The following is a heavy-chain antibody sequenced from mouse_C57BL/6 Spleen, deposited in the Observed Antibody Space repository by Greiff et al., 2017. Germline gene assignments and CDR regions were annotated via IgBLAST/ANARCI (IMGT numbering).Heavy chain of an antibody. D-gene: IGHD2-5*01. CDR3: TRRGYSNSFAY. CDR2: IRNKANNNAT. J-gene: IGHJ3*01. CDR1: GFTFSDAW. V-gene: IGHV6-6*01. Sequence: EVKVVESGGGLVQPGGSMKLSCAASGFTFSDAWMDWVRQSPEKGLEWVAEIRNKANNNATYYAESVKGRFTISRDDSKSSVYLQMNSVRAEDTGIYYCTRRGYSNSFAYWGQGTLVTVSA.